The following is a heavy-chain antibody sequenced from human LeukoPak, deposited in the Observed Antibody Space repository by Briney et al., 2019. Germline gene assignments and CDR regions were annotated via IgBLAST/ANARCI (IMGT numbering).Heavy chain of an antibody. D-gene: IGHD3-10*01. Sequence: SETLSVTCTVSSGSISSTSYYWGWIRQPPGMGLEWIGSMYYSGSTYYNPSLKSRVTISVDTSKSQFSLKLSSVTAADTAVYYCAREMRSPRGGFDYWDQGTLVTGSS. CDR1: SGSISSTSYY. CDR2: MYYSGST. CDR3: AREMRSPRGGFDY. J-gene: IGHJ4*02. V-gene: IGHV4-39*07.